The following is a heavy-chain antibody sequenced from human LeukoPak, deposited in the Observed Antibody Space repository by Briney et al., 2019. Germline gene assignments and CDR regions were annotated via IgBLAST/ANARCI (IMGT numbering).Heavy chain of an antibody. Sequence: AGGSLRLSCAASGFTFSGYGMHWVRQAPGKGLEWVAFIQYDGSNRYYADSVEGRFTVSRDNSKNTLYLQMNSLRAEDTAVYYCARGRLSGNSAFEIWGQGTPVTVSS. V-gene: IGHV3-30*02. CDR1: GFTFSGYG. D-gene: IGHD5-12*01. CDR3: ARGRLSGNSAFEI. J-gene: IGHJ3*02. CDR2: IQYDGSNR.